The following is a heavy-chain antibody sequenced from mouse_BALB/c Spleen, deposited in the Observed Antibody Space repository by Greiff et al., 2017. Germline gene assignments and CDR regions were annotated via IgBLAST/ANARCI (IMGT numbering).Heavy chain of an antibody. CDR3: ARGRVDGYDFDY. CDR2: INPSTGYT. D-gene: IGHD2-3*01. J-gene: IGHJ2*01. Sequence: VQLQQSGAELAKPGASVKMSCKASGYTFTSYWMHWVKQRPGQGLEWIGYINPSTGYTEYNQKFKDKATLTADKSSSTAYMQLSSLTSEDSAVYYCARGRVDGYDFDYWGQGTTLTVSS. CDR1: GYTFTSYW. V-gene: IGHV1-7*01.